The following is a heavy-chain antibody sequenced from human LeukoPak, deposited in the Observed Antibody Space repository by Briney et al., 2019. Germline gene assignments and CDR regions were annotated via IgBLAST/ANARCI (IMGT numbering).Heavy chain of an antibody. Sequence: SETLSLTCTVSGGSISSYYWSWLRQPVGQGLEWIGRIYTSGSTNYNPSLESRVTMSVDTSKNQFSLKLSSVTAADTAVYYCARDRRAAAGWYYYYYMDVWGKGTTVTISS. D-gene: IGHD6-13*01. CDR2: IYTSGST. CDR1: GGSISSYY. J-gene: IGHJ6*03. CDR3: ARDRRAAAGWYYYYYMDV. V-gene: IGHV4-4*07.